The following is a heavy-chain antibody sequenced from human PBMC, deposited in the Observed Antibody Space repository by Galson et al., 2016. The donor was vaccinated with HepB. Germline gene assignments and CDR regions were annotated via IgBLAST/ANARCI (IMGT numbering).Heavy chain of an antibody. Sequence: SVKVSCKASGGSFSNYPVSWVRQAPGQGLVWLGGIIPFFGTTGYAQKFQGRVTITADKSTTTVYMELSSLRSEDTTIYYCAKYSGSPGDYGMDVWGQGATVTVSS. CDR3: AKYSGSPGDYGMDV. D-gene: IGHD1-26*01. V-gene: IGHV1-69*06. CDR2: IIPFFGTT. CDR1: GGSFSNYP. J-gene: IGHJ6*02.